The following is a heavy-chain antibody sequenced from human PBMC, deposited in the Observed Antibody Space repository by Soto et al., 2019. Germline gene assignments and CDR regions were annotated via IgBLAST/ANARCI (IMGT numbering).Heavy chain of an antibody. V-gene: IGHV4-31*03. CDR3: ARMYSSGSGWFHP. D-gene: IGHD3-22*01. CDR1: GYSITSGGYY. Sequence: PSETLSLTSSVSGYSITSGGYYWSWIRQHPGRGLEWIGSFYSSGSIIYNPSLKSRVSISGDTSRNQFSMTLTSVTAADTALYYCARMYSSGSGWFHPWGQGTLVTVSS. J-gene: IGHJ5*02. CDR2: FYSSGSI.